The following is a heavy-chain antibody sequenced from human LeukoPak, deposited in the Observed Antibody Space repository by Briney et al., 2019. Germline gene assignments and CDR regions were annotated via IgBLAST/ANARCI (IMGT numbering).Heavy chain of an antibody. CDR2: IRSKAYGGTT. CDR3: TRRTVTTDAFDI. V-gene: IGHV3-49*04. Sequence: PGGSLRLSCTALGFTFGDYAMSWVRQAPGKGLEWVGFIRSKAYGGTTEYAASVKGRFTISRDDSKSIAYLQLNSLKTEDTAVYYCTRRTVTTDAFDIWGQGTTVTVSS. CDR1: GFTFGDYA. J-gene: IGHJ3*02. D-gene: IGHD4-17*01.